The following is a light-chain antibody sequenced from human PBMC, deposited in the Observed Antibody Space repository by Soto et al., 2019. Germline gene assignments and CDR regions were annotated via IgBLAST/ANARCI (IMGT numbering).Light chain of an antibody. CDR3: CSYAGYTNFV. Sequence: QSVLTQPRSVSGSPGQSVTISCTGTSSDVGGYDYVSWYRQHPGEAPRLMIYRVSKRPSGVPDRFSGSKSGNTASLTISGLQAEDGADYYCCSYAGYTNFVFGSGNQLTVL. J-gene: IGLJ1*01. V-gene: IGLV2-11*01. CDR2: RVS. CDR1: SSDVGGYDY.